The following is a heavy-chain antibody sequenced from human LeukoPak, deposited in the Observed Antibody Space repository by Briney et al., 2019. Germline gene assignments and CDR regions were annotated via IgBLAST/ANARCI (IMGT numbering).Heavy chain of an antibody. V-gene: IGHV4-59*06. D-gene: IGHD3-3*01. Sequence: SETLSLTCTVSGGSISSYYWSWIRQPPGKGLEWIGYIYYSGSTYYNPSLKSRVTISVDTSKNQFSLKLSSVTAADTAVYYCASNYDFWSGNPTGAFDIWGQGTMVTVSS. CDR1: GGSISSYY. CDR3: ASNYDFWSGNPTGAFDI. CDR2: IYYSGST. J-gene: IGHJ3*02.